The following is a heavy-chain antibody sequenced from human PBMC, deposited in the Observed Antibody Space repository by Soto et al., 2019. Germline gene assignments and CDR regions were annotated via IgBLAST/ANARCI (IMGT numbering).Heavy chain of an antibody. Sequence: GGSLRLSCAASGFTFSSYAMSWVRQAPGKGLEWVSAISGSGGSTYYADSVKGRFTISRDNSKNTLYLQMNSLRAEDTAVYYCAKGLLYGTMVRGVPIPYYFDYWGQGTLVTVSS. V-gene: IGHV3-23*01. CDR3: AKGLLYGTMVRGVPIPYYFDY. CDR2: ISGSGGST. D-gene: IGHD3-10*01. J-gene: IGHJ4*02. CDR1: GFTFSSYA.